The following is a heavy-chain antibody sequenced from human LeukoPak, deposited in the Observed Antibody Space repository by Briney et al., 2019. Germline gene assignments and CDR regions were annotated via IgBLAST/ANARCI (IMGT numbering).Heavy chain of an antibody. J-gene: IGHJ3*02. V-gene: IGHV4-31*03. D-gene: IGHD3-9*01. Sequence: SETLSLTCTVSGGSISSGGYYWSWIRQHPGKGLEWIGYIYYSGSTYYNPSLKSRVTISVDTSKNQFSLKLSSVTAADTAVYYCARMTPPYDIFEEDAFDIWGQGTMVTVSS. CDR3: ARMTPPYDIFEEDAFDI. CDR1: GGSISSGGYY. CDR2: IYYSGST.